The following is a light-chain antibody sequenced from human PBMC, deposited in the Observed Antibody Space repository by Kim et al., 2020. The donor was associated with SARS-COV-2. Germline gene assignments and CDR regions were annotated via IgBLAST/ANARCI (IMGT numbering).Light chain of an antibody. Sequence: QSALTQPASVSGSPGQSITISCTGTSSAVGGYNYVSWYQQHPGKAPKLMIYDVSNRPSGVSNRFSGSKSGNTASLTISGLQAEDEADYYCSSYTSNSTRVFGGGTQLTVL. CDR2: DVS. CDR3: SSYTSNSTRV. J-gene: IGLJ3*02. V-gene: IGLV2-14*03. CDR1: SSAVGGYNY.